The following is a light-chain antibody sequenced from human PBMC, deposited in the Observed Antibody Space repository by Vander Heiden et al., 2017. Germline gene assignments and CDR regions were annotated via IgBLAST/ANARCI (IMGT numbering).Light chain of an antibody. CDR2: RNN. J-gene: IGLJ3*02. CDR1: SSNIGGNS. Sequence: QSVLTRPPSASGTPGQRVTISCSGSSSNIGGNSVYWYQQLPGTAPKLLIYRNNHRPSGVPDRFSASKSGTSASLAISGLRSEDEADYYCATWDDSLSGWVFGGGTKLTVL. V-gene: IGLV1-47*01. CDR3: ATWDDSLSGWV.